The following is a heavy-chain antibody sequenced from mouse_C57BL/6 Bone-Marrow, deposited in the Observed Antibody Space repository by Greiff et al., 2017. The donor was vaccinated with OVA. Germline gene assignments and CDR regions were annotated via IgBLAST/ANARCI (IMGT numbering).Heavy chain of an antibody. J-gene: IGHJ3*01. CDR3: ARHGSSYPAWFAY. Sequence: EVKVVESGGGLVKPGGSLKLSCAASGFTFSDYGMHWVRQAPEKGLEWVAYISSGSSTIYYADTVKGRFTISRDNAKNTLFLQMTSLRSEDTAMYYCARHGSSYPAWFAYWGQGTLVTVSA. D-gene: IGHD1-1*01. V-gene: IGHV5-17*01. CDR1: GFTFSDYG. CDR2: ISSGSSTI.